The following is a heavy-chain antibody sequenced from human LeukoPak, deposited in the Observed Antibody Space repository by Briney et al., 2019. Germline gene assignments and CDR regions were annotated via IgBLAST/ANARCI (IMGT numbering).Heavy chain of an antibody. Sequence: PGGSLRLSCAGSGFTFSSHWMYWVRQAPGRGLLWVSRMNSDGSSISYADSVKGRFTISRDNSKNTLYLQMNSLRAEDTAVYYCAKDTTGGYDEYYYYYLDVWGKGTTVTVSS. CDR3: AKDTTGGYDEYYYYYLDV. D-gene: IGHD5-12*01. CDR1: GFTFSSHW. J-gene: IGHJ6*03. CDR2: MNSDGSSI. V-gene: IGHV3-74*01.